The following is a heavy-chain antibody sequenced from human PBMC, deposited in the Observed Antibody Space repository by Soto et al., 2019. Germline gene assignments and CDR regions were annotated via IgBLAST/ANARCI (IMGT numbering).Heavy chain of an antibody. CDR2: INPTGGNT. D-gene: IGHD3-16*01. J-gene: IGHJ5*02. V-gene: IGHV1-46*03. Sequence: QVQLLQSGAEVKKPGASVKVSCKASGYTFASYYIYWVRQAPGQGLEWVGLINPTGGNTDYAQAFQGRITLTSETSTSTVDMELSSLTPEDTAIYFCTREWGTGCFDRFDPWGQGTLVIVSS. CDR3: TREWGTGCFDRFDP. CDR1: GYTFASYY.